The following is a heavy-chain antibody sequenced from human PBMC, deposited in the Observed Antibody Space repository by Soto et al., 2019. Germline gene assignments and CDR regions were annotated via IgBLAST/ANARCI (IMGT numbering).Heavy chain of an antibody. J-gene: IGHJ4*02. CDR2: INDSGST. CDR1: GGSFRGYF. D-gene: IGHD3-16*01. Sequence: SETLSLTCAVSGGSFRGYFWSWIRQSPDKGLEWIGEINDSGSTYYNPSFKSRLTISVDTSKSQISLTLTSVTAADSAVYYCQGGDFWGQGARVTVSS. V-gene: IGHV4-34*01. CDR3: QGGDF.